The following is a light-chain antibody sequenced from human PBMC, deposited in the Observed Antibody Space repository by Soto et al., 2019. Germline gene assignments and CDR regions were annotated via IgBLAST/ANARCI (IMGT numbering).Light chain of an antibody. CDR1: QGISNW. J-gene: IGKJ3*01. CDR3: QQGNSFPFT. CDR2: AAS. V-gene: IGKV1D-12*01. Sequence: DIQMTQSPSSVSASVGDRVSITCRASQGISNWLAWYQQKPGRAPKLLIYAASSLQSGVSSRFSGSGSVTDFTLTISSLQPEDFATYYCQQGNSFPFTCGPGTKVDIK.